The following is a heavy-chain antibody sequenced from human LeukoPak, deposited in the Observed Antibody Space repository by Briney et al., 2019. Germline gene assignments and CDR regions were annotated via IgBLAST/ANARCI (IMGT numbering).Heavy chain of an antibody. CDR2: IYYSGST. V-gene: IGHV4-31*03. D-gene: IGHD3-22*01. CDR1: GGSISSGGYY. J-gene: IGHJ5*02. CDR3: ARGHMIVAVNWFDP. Sequence: PSETLSLTCTVSGGSISSGGYYWSWIRQHPGKGLEWIGYIYYSGSTYYNPSLKSRVTISVDTSKNQFSLKLSSVTAADTAVYYCARGHMIVAVNWFDPWGQGTLVTVSS.